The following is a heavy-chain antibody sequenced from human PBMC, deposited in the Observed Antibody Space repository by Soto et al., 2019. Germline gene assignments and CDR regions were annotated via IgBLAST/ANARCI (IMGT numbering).Heavy chain of an antibody. CDR2: IKQDGSEK. V-gene: IGHV3-7*01. D-gene: IGHD2-8*02. CDR1: GFTFSSYW. Sequence: EVQLVECGGGLVQPGGSLRLSCAASGFTFSSYWMNWVRQAPGKGLEWVANIKQDGSEKYYVDSVKGRFTISRDNAKNSLHLQMKSLRGEDTAVYFCARCGAVQVLSGDAFWGHGPMVTVSS. CDR3: ARCGAVQVLSGDAF. J-gene: IGHJ3*01.